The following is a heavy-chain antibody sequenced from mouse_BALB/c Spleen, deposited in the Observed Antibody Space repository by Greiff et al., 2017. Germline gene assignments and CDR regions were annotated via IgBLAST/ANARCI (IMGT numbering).Heavy chain of an antibody. Sequence: EVQRVESGGGLVQPGGSRKLSCAASGFTFSSFGMHWVRQAPEKGLEWVAYISSGSSTIYYADTVKGRFTISRDNPKNTLFLQMTSLRSEDTAMYYCARKGDYYGSSRYAMDYWGQGTSVTVSS. J-gene: IGHJ4*01. V-gene: IGHV5-17*02. CDR3: ARKGDYYGSSRYAMDY. CDR2: ISSGSSTI. CDR1: GFTFSSFG. D-gene: IGHD1-1*01.